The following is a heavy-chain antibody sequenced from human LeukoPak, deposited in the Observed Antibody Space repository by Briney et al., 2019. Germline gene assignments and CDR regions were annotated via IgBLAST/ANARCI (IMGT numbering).Heavy chain of an antibody. V-gene: IGHV4-4*09. CDR1: GVSISSYY. CDR3: ARHVQSWFDP. Sequence: SETLSLTCTVSGVSISSYYWSWLRQPPGKGLEWIGYIYTSGSTNYNPSLKSRVTISVDTSKNQFSLKLSSVTAADTAVYYCARHVQSWFDPWGQGTLVTVSS. D-gene: IGHD1-1*01. CDR2: IYTSGST. J-gene: IGHJ5*02.